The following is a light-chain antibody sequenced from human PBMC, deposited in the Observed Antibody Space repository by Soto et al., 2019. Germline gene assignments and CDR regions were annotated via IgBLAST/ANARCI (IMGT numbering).Light chain of an antibody. V-gene: IGLV3-1*01. J-gene: IGLJ2*01. CDR1: KLGDKY. Sequence: SYELTQPPSLSVSPGQTASITCSGDKLGDKYACWYQQKPGQSPVLVIYQDSKRPSGIPERFSGSNSGNTATLTISGTQAMDEADSYCQAWDSSTVVFGGGTKVTVL. CDR2: QDS. CDR3: QAWDSSTVV.